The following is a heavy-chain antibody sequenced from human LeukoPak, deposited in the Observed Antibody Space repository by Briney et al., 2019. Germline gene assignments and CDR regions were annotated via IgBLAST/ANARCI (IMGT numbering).Heavy chain of an antibody. D-gene: IGHD3-22*01. Sequence: GGSLRLSCAASGFTFDDYAMHWVRQAPGKGLEWVSLISWDGGSTYYADSVKGRFTISRDNAKNSLYLQMNSLRAEDTAVYYCARDSPYYYDSSGPGDYYMDVWGKGTTVTVSS. CDR2: ISWDGGST. V-gene: IGHV3-43D*03. J-gene: IGHJ6*03. CDR3: ARDSPYYYDSSGPGDYYMDV. CDR1: GFTFDDYA.